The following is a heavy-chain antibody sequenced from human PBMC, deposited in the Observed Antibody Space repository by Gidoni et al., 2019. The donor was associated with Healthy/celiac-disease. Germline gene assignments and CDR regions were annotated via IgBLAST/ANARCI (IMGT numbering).Heavy chain of an antibody. D-gene: IGHD3-16*02. V-gene: IGHV4-34*01. CDR1: GGSFSGYS. CDR2: INHSGST. Sequence: QVQLQQWGAGLLKPSETLSLTCAVYGGSFSGYSWSWIRQPPGKGLEWIGEINHSGSTNYNPSLNSRVTISVDTSKNQFSLKLSSVTAADTAVYYCARGRSSLDYVWGSYRYTYFDCWGQGTLVTVSS. CDR3: ARGRSSLDYVWGSYRYTYFDC. J-gene: IGHJ4*02.